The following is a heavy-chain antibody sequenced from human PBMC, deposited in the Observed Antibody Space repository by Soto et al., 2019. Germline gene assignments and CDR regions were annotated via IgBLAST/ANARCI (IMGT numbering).Heavy chain of an antibody. CDR3: ASGTIGTFDY. D-gene: IGHD1-1*01. Sequence: SXTLCLTFPVSVGSVSIISCYWGCIRQPPGKGLEWIGHIYYSGSTYYNPSLKSRVTMSVDTSQNHFSLRLSSVTAADTAVYYCASGTIGTFDYWGQGALVTVSS. CDR1: VGSVSIISCY. J-gene: IGHJ4*02. V-gene: IGHV4-39*02. CDR2: IYYSGST.